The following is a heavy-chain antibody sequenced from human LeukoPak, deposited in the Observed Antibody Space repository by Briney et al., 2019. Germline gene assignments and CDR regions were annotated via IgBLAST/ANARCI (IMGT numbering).Heavy chain of an antibody. J-gene: IGHJ4*02. D-gene: IGHD6-13*01. Sequence: SETLSLTCTVSGYSISSGYYWGWIRQPPGKGLEWIGSIYHSGSTYYNPSLKSRVTISVDTSKNQFSLKLSSVTAADTAVYYCARRGGGYSSSWRFFDYWGQGTLVTVSS. CDR3: ARRGGGYSSSWRFFDY. V-gene: IGHV4-38-2*02. CDR1: GYSISSGYY. CDR2: IYHSGST.